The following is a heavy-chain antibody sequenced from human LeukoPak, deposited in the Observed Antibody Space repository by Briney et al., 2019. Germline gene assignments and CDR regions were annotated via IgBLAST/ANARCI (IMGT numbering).Heavy chain of an antibody. CDR2: ISGSGDST. CDR1: GFTFSSYA. V-gene: IGHV3-23*01. D-gene: IGHD1-7*01. Sequence: EGSLRLSCAASGFTFSSYAMNWVRQAPGKGLEWVSAISGSGDSTYYADSAKGRFTISRDNSKNTLYLQMNSLRAEDTAVYYCTRDAGTAVPYYFDYWGQGTLVTVSS. CDR3: TRDAGTAVPYYFDY. J-gene: IGHJ4*02.